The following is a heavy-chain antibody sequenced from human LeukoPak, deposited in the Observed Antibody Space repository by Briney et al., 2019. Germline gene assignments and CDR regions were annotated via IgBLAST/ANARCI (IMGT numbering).Heavy chain of an antibody. V-gene: IGHV4-4*07. D-gene: IGHD3-9*01. CDR3: ARVSGLTDAFDI. J-gene: IGHJ3*02. Sequence: SETLSLTCTVSGGSISTYYWSWIRQPAGKGLEWIGRIYTSGSTNYNPSLKSRVTISVDTSKNQFSLKLSSVTAADTAVYYCARVSGLTDAFDIWGQGTMVTVSS. CDR2: IYTSGST. CDR1: GGSISTYY.